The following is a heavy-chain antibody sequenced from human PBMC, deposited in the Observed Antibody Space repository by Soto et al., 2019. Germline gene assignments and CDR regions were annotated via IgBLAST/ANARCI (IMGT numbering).Heavy chain of an antibody. Sequence: ASVKVSCKASGYTFTRSGISWVRQAPGQGLEWLGWINPDNGNTNYAQHLQGRVTMTTDTSTSTAHMELRSLRSDDTAVYYCAREGQAPYYYYGMDVWGQGTAVTVSS. V-gene: IGHV1-18*01. CDR3: AREGQAPYYYYGMDV. CDR1: GYTFTRSG. J-gene: IGHJ6*02. CDR2: INPDNGNT.